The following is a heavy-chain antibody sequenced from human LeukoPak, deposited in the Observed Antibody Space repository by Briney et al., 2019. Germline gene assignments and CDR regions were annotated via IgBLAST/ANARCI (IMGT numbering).Heavy chain of an antibody. J-gene: IGHJ4*02. Sequence: GESLRLSCAASGYTFSSYSMNWVRQAPGKGLEWVSYISSGTNSRYYADSVRGRFTISRDNAKHSLYLQMNSLRDEDTAVYYCARLGFGELLGPDYWGQGTLVTVSS. D-gene: IGHD3-10*01. V-gene: IGHV3-48*02. CDR2: ISSGTNSR. CDR1: GYTFSSYS. CDR3: ARLGFGELLGPDY.